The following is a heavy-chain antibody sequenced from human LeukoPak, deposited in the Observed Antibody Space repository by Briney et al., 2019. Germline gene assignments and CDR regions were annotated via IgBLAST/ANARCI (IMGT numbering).Heavy chain of an antibody. D-gene: IGHD3-22*01. CDR3: ARHGDHYDSSGYYYRPHYYYGMDV. J-gene: IGHJ6*02. CDR1: GGSISSSSYY. V-gene: IGHV4-39*01. CDR2: IYYSGST. Sequence: SETLSLTCTVSGGSISSSSYYWGWVRQPPGKGLEWSGSIYYSGSTYYNPSLKSRVTISVDTSKNQFSLKLSSVTAADTAVYYCARHGDHYDSSGYYYRPHYYYGMDVWGQGTTVTVSS.